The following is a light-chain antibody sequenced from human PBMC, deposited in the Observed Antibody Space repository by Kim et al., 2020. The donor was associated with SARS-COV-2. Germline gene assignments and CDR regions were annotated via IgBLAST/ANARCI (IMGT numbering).Light chain of an antibody. CDR3: QSYDSTTLWV. CDR1: SGSIARNN. CDR2: GHN. V-gene: IGLV6-57*02. J-gene: IGLJ3*02. Sequence: KTVTISGTGSSGSIARNNVQWYKQRPGSAPTTVIYGHNQRPSGVPDRFSGSIDSSSNSASLTISGLTTEDEADYYCQSYDSTTLWVFGGGTQLTVL.